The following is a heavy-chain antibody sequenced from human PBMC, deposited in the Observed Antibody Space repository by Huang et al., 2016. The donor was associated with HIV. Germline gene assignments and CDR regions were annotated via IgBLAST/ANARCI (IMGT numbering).Heavy chain of an antibody. D-gene: IGHD3-3*01. V-gene: IGHV1-3*01. CDR3: ARDPLDIRRHFDF. CDR1: VYPFSSHA. Sequence: QVQLVQSGAEVKKPGTSVKVSCKTSVYPFSSHALHWLRQAPGQRPVWLGWINGGNGDTKYSQKFQGRVTITSDTSANIGYMELNSLLSEDTAVYYCARDPLDIRRHFDFWGQGSLVTVSS. J-gene: IGHJ4*02. CDR2: INGGNGDT.